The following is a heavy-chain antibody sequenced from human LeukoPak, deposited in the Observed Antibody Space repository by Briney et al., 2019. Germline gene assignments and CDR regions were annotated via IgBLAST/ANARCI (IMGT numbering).Heavy chain of an antibody. CDR2: INHSGST. D-gene: IGHD6-13*01. Sequence: SETLSLTCAVYGGSFSGYYWSWIRQPPGKGLEWIGEINHSGSTNYNSSLKSRVTISVDTSKNQFSLKLSSVTAADTAVYYCARGRGDAGTGYWGQGTLVTVSS. CDR1: GGSFSGYY. CDR3: ARGRGDAGTGY. J-gene: IGHJ4*02. V-gene: IGHV4-34*01.